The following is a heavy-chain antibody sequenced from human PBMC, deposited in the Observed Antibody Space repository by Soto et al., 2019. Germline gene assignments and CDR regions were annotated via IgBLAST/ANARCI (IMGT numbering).Heavy chain of an antibody. CDR1: GDSISNSRFY. V-gene: IGHV4-39*01. D-gene: IGHD6-19*01. J-gene: IGHJ4*02. Sequence: SETLSLTCSVSGDSISNSRFYWAWIRQPPGEGLEWIGSIYHTGNAYYNPSLKSRVTISVDTSKNQFSLKLSSVTAADTAVYYCARHLAVAGTGLFDYWGQGTLVTVSS. CDR2: IYHTGNA. CDR3: ARHLAVAGTGLFDY.